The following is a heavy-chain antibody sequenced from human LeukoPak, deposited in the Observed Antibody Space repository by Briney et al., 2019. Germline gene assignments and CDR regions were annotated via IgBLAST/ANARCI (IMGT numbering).Heavy chain of an antibody. J-gene: IGHJ5*02. CDR3: ARHWNDFWSGYPSTSFDP. CDR2: IYYSGST. CDR1: GGSISSYY. Sequence: PSETLSLTCTVSGGSISSYYWSWIRQPPGKGLEWIGYIYYSGSTNYNPSLKSRVTISVDTSKNQFSLKLSSVTAADTAVYYCARHWNDFWSGYPSTSFDPWGQGTLVTVSS. D-gene: IGHD3-3*01. V-gene: IGHV4-59*08.